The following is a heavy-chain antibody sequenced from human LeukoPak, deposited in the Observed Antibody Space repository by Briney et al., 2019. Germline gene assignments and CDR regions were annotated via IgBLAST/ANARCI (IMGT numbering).Heavy chain of an antibody. V-gene: IGHV1-18*01. Sequence: ASVKVSCKTSGYTFTTSYINWVRQAPGQGLEWMGLVSAYNGKTSYAQRFQGRVTMTTDSSTSTAYMDLASLRYDDTAVYYCARGGTFYPSIDYWGQGTLVTVSS. CDR1: GYTFTTSY. D-gene: IGHD1-26*01. CDR2: VSAYNGKT. J-gene: IGHJ4*02. CDR3: ARGGTFYPSIDY.